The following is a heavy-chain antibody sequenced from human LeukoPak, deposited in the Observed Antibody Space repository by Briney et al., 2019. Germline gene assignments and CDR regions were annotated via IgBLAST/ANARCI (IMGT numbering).Heavy chain of an antibody. CDR1: GFTFSSYW. CDR2: INDDGSGA. J-gene: IGHJ5*02. Sequence: GGSLRLSCAASGFTFSSYWMHWVRQAPGKGLMFVSRINDDGSGAVYADSVKGRFTISRDNAKNTLYLQMDGLRADDTAVYYCARGIAAAGTPNWFDPWGQGTLVTVSS. D-gene: IGHD6-13*01. CDR3: ARGIAAAGTPNWFDP. V-gene: IGHV3-74*01.